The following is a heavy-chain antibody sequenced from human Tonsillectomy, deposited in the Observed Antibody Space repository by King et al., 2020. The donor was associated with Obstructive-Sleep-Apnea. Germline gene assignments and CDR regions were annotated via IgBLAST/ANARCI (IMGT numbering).Heavy chain of an antibody. CDR1: GFTFSNFA. V-gene: IGHV3-30*18. D-gene: IGHD6-25*01. CDR3: AKDHGYSGAQYYFDY. J-gene: IGHJ4*02. CDR2: ISHDENRK. Sequence: QVQLVESGGGVVQPGGSLRLSCAASGFTFSNFAMHWVRQAPGKGLEWVAVISHDENRKYYAYSVRGRFTISRDSSKNTLFLQMNSLKPEDTAVYYCAKDHGYSGAQYYFDYWGQGALVTVSS.